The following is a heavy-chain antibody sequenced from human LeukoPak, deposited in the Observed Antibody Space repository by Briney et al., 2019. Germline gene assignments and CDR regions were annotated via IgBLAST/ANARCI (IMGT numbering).Heavy chain of an antibody. CDR3: ARYGSGSYFDY. J-gene: IGHJ4*02. V-gene: IGHV1-46*01. D-gene: IGHD3-10*01. CDR2: INPSGGST. Sequence: ASVKVFCKVSGYTPTELSMHWVRQAPGQGLEWMGIINPSGGSTSYAQKFQGRVTMTRDTSTSTVYMELSSLRSEDTAVYYCARYGSGSYFDYWGQGTLVTVSS. CDR1: GYTPTELS.